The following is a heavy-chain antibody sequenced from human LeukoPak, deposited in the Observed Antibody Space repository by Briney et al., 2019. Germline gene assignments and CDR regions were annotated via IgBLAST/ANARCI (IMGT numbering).Heavy chain of an antibody. J-gene: IGHJ4*02. CDR3: ARHLSGTTMAHYFDH. D-gene: IGHD1-1*01. CDR1: GASISSGRNY. CDR2: LYSSGTT. V-gene: IGHV4-39*01. Sequence: TSQTLSLTCTVSGASISSGRNYWGWIRQSPGKGLEWIASLYSSGTTHYNPSLQSRVSVSVDTSKNQFSVRLNSLTAADTAVYYCARHLSGTTMAHYFDHWGQGTVVTVSS.